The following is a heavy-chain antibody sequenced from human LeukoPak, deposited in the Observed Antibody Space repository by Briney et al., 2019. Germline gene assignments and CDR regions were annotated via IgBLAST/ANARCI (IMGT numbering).Heavy chain of an antibody. CDR2: INHSGST. CDR3: ARDDAASYYSWFGT. V-gene: IGHV4-34*01. Sequence: SETLSLTCAVYGGSFSGYYWSWIRQPPGKGLEWIGEINHSGSTYYNPSLKSRVTISVESTQFSLNLMSVTPADTATYYCARDDAASYYSWFGTWGQGILVTVSS. D-gene: IGHD1-26*01. CDR1: GGSFSGYY. J-gene: IGHJ5*02.